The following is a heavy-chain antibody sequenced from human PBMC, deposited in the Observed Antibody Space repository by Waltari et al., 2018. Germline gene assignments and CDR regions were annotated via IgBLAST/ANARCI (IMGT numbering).Heavy chain of an antibody. J-gene: IGHJ3*02. V-gene: IGHV4-59*11. Sequence: QVQLQESGPGLVKPSETLSLTCPVSGGPLSSHYWTWIRQPPGKGLEWIGYIYYSGSTNYNPSLKSRVTISVDTSKNQFSLKLSSVTAADTAVYYCARGHYSTHRYAFDIWGQGTMVTVSS. D-gene: IGHD2-15*01. CDR3: ARGHYSTHRYAFDI. CDR1: GGPLSSHY. CDR2: IYYSGST.